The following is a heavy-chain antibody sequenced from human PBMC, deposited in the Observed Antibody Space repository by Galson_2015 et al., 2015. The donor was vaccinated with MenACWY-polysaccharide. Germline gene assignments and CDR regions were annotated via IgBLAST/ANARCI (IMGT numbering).Heavy chain of an antibody. V-gene: IGHV5-51*03. CDR3: VRHVVPGTLNGDYVY. CDR2: IYPDDFDT. J-gene: IGHJ4*02. D-gene: IGHD4-17*01. Sequence: QSGAEVKKPGDSLQISCKSSGYTFAIYGIGWVRQMPGKGLEWMATIYPDDFDTRYNPSIQGQVTISADKSISTAYLQWSSLKASDSALYYCVRHVVPGTLNGDYVYWVPGTLVTVSS. CDR1: GYTFAIYG.